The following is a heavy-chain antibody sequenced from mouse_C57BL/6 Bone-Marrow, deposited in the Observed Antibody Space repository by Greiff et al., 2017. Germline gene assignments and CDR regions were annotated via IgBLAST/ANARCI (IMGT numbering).Heavy chain of an antibody. CDR1: GYAFTNYL. CDR3: ARCRGNNPYYFDY. J-gene: IGHJ2*01. CDR2: INPGSGGT. Sequence: QVQLKESGAELVRPGTSVKVSCKASGYAFTNYLIEWVKQRPGQGLEWIGVINPGSGGTTYNEKFKGKATLTADKSSSTAYMQLSSLTSEDSAVYVCARCRGNNPYYFDYWGRGTTLTVSA. V-gene: IGHV1-54*01. D-gene: IGHD2-1*01.